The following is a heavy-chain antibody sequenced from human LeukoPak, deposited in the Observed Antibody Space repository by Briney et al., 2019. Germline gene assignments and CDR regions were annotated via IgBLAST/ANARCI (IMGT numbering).Heavy chain of an antibody. V-gene: IGHV4-34*01. D-gene: IGHD5-24*01. CDR2: INHSGST. CDR1: GGSFSGYY. Sequence: PSETLSLTCAVYGGSFSGYYWSWTRQPPGKGLDWIGEINHSGSTNYNPSLKSRVTISVDTSKNQFSLKLSSVTAADTAVYYCARASRRDGYNFGTLDYWGQGTLVTVSS. CDR3: ARASRRDGYNFGTLDY. J-gene: IGHJ4*02.